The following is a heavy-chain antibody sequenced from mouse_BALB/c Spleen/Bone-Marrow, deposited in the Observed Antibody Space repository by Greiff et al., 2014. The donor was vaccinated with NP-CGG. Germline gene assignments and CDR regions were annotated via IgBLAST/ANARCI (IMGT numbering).Heavy chain of an antibody. V-gene: IGHV1-14*01. Sequence: VQLQQPGPELVKPGASVKMSCKASGYTFTSYVMHWVKQKPGQGLEWIGCINPYNDGTKYNETFKGKATLTSDKSSSTAYMDRSSLTSEEAADYFCANSGYCVSSYDYWGQGTTLTVSS. J-gene: IGHJ2*01. CDR1: GYTFTSYV. CDR2: INPYNDGT. D-gene: IGHD1-1*01. CDR3: ANSGYCVSSYDY.